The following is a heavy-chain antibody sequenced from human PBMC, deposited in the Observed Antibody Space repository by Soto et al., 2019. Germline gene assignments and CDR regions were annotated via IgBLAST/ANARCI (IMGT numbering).Heavy chain of an antibody. CDR3: AHPLDSATSSSWADDAFDV. J-gene: IGHJ3*01. D-gene: IGHD6-13*01. CDR2: IYWDDDK. CDR1: GFSLSTSGVG. V-gene: IGHV2-5*02. Sequence: QITLKESGPTLVKHTQTLTLTCTFSGFSLSTSGVGVGWIRQPPGKALEWLAIIYWDDDKRYSPSLKSRLTIIKDTSKDQVVLTMTNVDPGDTATYYCAHPLDSATSSSWADDAFDVWGQGTMVTVSS.